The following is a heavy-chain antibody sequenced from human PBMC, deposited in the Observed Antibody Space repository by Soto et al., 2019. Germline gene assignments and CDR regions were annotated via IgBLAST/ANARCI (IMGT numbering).Heavy chain of an antibody. J-gene: IGHJ4*02. Sequence: PSETLSLTCTVSGGSISSYYWSWIRPPPGKGLEWIGYIYYSGSTNYNPSLKSRVTISVDTSKNQFSLKLSSVTAADTAVYYCARAPIAVAANDYWGQGTLVTVSS. D-gene: IGHD6-19*01. CDR3: ARAPIAVAANDY. V-gene: IGHV4-59*01. CDR2: IYYSGST. CDR1: GGSISSYY.